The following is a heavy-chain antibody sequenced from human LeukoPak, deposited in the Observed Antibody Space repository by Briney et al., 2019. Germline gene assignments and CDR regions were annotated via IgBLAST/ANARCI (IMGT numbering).Heavy chain of an antibody. CDR2: IIPILGIA. D-gene: IGHD2-15*01. CDR3: ARALSRSGGSCLVY. CDR1: GYTFTSYY. V-gene: IGHV1-69*04. J-gene: IGHJ4*02. Sequence: GASVKVSCKASGYTFTSYYMHWVRQAPGQGLEWMGRIIPILGIANYAQKFQGRVTITADKSTSTAYMELSSLRSEDTAVYYCARALSRSGGSCLVYWGQGTLVTVSS.